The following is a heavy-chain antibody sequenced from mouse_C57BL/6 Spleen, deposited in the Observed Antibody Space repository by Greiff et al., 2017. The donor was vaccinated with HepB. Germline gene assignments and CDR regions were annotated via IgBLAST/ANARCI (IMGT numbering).Heavy chain of an antibody. Sequence: VQLQQPGAELVKPGASVKLSCKASGYTFTSYWMHWVKQRPGQGLEWIGMIHPNSGSTNYNEKFKSKATLTVDKSSSTAYMQLSSLTSEDSAVYYCARPYDVNYYGSSFYAMDYWGQGTSVTVSS. D-gene: IGHD1-1*01. CDR1: GYTFTSYW. CDR2: IHPNSGST. J-gene: IGHJ4*01. CDR3: ARPYDVNYYGSSFYAMDY. V-gene: IGHV1-64*01.